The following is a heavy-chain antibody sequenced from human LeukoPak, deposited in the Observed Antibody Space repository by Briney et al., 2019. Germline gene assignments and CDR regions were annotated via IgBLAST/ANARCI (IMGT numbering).Heavy chain of an antibody. V-gene: IGHV3-23*01. CDR2: ISGSGGST. J-gene: IGHJ4*02. D-gene: IGHD5-24*01. CDR3: ARGGGGRDGYKSPHFDY. CDR1: GFTFSSYA. Sequence: PGGSLRLSCAASGFTFSSYAMSWVRQAPGKGLEWVSAISGSGGSTYYADSVKGRFTISRENAKNSLYLQMNSLRAGDTAVYYCARGGGGRDGYKSPHFDYWGQGTLVTVSS.